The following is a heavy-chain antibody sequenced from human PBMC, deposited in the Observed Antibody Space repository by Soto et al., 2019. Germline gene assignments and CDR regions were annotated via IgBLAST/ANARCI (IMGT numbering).Heavy chain of an antibody. D-gene: IGHD2-2*01. Sequence: QVQLVQSGAEVKKPGSSVKVSCKASGGTFTSYAISGLRQAPGQGLEWMGGIIPISDTTNYAQKFQGRVTITADESTSTAYMELSSLRSEDTAVYYCARSQGSSTSLEIYYYYYYGMDVWGQGTTVTVSS. V-gene: IGHV1-69*01. J-gene: IGHJ6*02. CDR2: IIPISDTT. CDR3: ARSQGSSTSLEIYYYYYYGMDV. CDR1: GGTFTSYA.